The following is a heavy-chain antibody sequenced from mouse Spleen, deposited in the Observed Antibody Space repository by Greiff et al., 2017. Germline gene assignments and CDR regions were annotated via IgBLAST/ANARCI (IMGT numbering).Heavy chain of an antibody. CDR3: ARMATVVASDY. J-gene: IGHJ2*01. V-gene: IGHV1-42*01. D-gene: IGHD1-1*01. CDR1: GYSFTGYY. Sequence: VQLQQSGPELVKPGASVKISCKASGYSFTGYYMNWVKQSPEKSLEWIGEINPSTGGTTYNQKFKAKATLTVDKYSSTAYMQLKSLTSEDSAVYYCARMATVVASDYWGQGTTLTVSS. CDR2: INPSTGGT.